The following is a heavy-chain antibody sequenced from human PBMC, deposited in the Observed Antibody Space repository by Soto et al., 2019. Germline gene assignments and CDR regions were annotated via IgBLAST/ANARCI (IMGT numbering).Heavy chain of an antibody. Sequence: QVQLVQSGAEVKKPGASVKVSCKASGYTFTSYYMHWVRQAPGQGLEWMGIINPSGGSTSYAQKFQGRVTMTRDTSTSTVYMVLSSLRSEDTAVYYCARFPVTIVVVPPANEHYYYGMDVWGQGTTVTVSS. V-gene: IGHV1-46*01. CDR2: INPSGGST. CDR3: ARFPVTIVVVPPANEHYYYGMDV. CDR1: GYTFTSYY. D-gene: IGHD2-2*01. J-gene: IGHJ6*02.